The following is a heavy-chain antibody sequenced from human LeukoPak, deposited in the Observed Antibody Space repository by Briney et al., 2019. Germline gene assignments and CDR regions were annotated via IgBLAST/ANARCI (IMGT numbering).Heavy chain of an antibody. CDR3: ATTLEDGSGTNWFDP. CDR1: GGSLSGYY. V-gene: IGHV4-34*01. D-gene: IGHD3-22*01. J-gene: IGHJ5*02. CDR2: INHSGST. Sequence: SETLSLTCAVYGGSLSGYYWSWIRQPPGKGLEWIGEINHSGSTNYNPSLKSRVTISVDTSKNQFSLMLSSVTAADTAVYYCATTLEDGSGTNWFDPWGQGTQVTVSS.